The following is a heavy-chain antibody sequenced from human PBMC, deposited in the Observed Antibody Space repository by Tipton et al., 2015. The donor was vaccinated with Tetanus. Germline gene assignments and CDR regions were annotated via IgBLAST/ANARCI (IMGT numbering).Heavy chain of an antibody. D-gene: IGHD3-10*01. J-gene: IGHJ3*01. CDR1: GFSLTTSGMC. CDR3: ARVYYYGSGSHYDV. Sequence: LVKPTQTLTLTCTFSGFSLTTSGMCLSWIRQPSGKALEWLALIDWNDDKYYSTSLRTRPSISKDTSKNQVVLTMTNTDPVDTATYYCARVYYYGSGSHYDVWGRGTMVTVSS. V-gene: IGHV2-70*01. CDR2: IDWNDDK.